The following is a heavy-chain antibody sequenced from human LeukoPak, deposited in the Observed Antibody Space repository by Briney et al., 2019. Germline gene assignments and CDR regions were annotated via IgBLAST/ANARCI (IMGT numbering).Heavy chain of an antibody. CDR1: GGSFSGYY. CDR3: ARGREDDFWSGYYNSGPDAFDI. D-gene: IGHD3-3*01. CDR2: INHSGST. V-gene: IGHV4-34*01. Sequence: SETLSLTCAVYGGSFSGYYWSWIRQPPGKGLEWIGEINHSGSTNYNPSLKSRVTISVDTSKNQFSLKLSSVTAADTAVYYCARGREDDFWSGYYNSGPDAFDIWGQGTMDTVSS. J-gene: IGHJ3*02.